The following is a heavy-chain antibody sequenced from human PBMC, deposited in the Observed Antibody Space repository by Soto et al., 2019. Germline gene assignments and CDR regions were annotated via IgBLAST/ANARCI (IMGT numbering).Heavy chain of an antibody. J-gene: IGHJ4*02. V-gene: IGHV3-13*01. D-gene: IGHD3-3*01. CDR2: IGTAGDT. Sequence: GGSLRLSCAASGFTFSSYDMHWVRQATGKGLEWVSAIGTAGDTYYPGSVKGRFTISRENAKNSLYLQMNSLRAEDTAVYYCARSERFFGVVPPDYWGQGTLVTVSS. CDR3: ARSERFFGVVPPDY. CDR1: GFTFSSYD.